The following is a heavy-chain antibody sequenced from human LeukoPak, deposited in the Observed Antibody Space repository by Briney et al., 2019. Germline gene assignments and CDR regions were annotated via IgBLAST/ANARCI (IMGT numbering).Heavy chain of an antibody. CDR2: INPNSGGT. Sequence: ASVKVSCKASGYTFTGYYMHWVRQAPGQGLEWMGWINPNSGGTNYAQKFQGRVTMTRDTSISTAYMELSRLRSDDTAVFYCARVPPGAYYYFDYWGQGTLVTVSS. CDR1: GYTFTGYY. D-gene: IGHD1-26*01. V-gene: IGHV1-2*02. CDR3: ARVPPGAYYYFDY. J-gene: IGHJ4*02.